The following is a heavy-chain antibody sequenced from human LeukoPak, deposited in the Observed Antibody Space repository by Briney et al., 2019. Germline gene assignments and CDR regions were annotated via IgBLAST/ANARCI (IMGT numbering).Heavy chain of an antibody. V-gene: IGHV3-30*18. J-gene: IGHJ4*02. CDR3: AKDPTAHSSGWYLY. CDR2: ISYDGSNK. Sequence: PGGSLRLSCAASGFTFSSYSMNWVRQAPGKGLEWVAVISYDGSNKYYADSVKGRFTISRDNSKNTLYLQMNSLRAEDTAVYYCAKDPTAHSSGWYLYWGQGTLVTVSS. D-gene: IGHD6-19*01. CDR1: GFTFSSYS.